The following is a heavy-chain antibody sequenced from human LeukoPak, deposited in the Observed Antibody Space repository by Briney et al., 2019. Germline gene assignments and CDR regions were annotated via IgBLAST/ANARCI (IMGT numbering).Heavy chain of an antibody. CDR3: ASSSLWSGILEY. Sequence: GESLRLSCAASGFTFSSYMMTWVRQAPGKGLEGVANIKPDGGEKFYVDSVRGRFTISRDNAKNSLYLQMNSLRAEDTAVYYCASSSLWSGILEYWGQGTLVIVSS. CDR1: GFTFSSYM. CDR2: IKPDGGEK. J-gene: IGHJ4*02. D-gene: IGHD3-3*01. V-gene: IGHV3-7*01.